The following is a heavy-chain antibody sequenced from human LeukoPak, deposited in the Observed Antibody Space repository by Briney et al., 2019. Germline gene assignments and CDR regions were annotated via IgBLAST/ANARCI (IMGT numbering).Heavy chain of an antibody. Sequence: SETLSLTCAVYGGSFSGYYWSWIRQPPGKGLEWIGEINHSGSTNYNPSLKSRVTISVDTSKNQFSLKLSSVTAADTAVYYCARPSPPLVTWGQGTRVTVSS. D-gene: IGHD2-15*01. CDR3: ARPSPPLVT. V-gene: IGHV4-34*01. CDR2: INHSGST. J-gene: IGHJ3*01. CDR1: GGSFSGYY.